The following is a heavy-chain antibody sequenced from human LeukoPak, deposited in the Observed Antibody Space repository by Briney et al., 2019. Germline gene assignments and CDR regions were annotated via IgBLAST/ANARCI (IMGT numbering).Heavy chain of an antibody. CDR3: VREARGYHYTYFDY. V-gene: IGHV3-13*01. CDR2: VSAGHHA. CDR1: GFTFSSYG. J-gene: IGHJ4*02. Sequence: GWSLRLSCAASGFTFSSYGMHWVRQAPGKGLEWVAAVSAGHHAFYAGSVKGRFTVSREDAKNSLYLQMNSLRAGDTAVYYCVREARGYHYTYFDYWGQGSLVTVSS. D-gene: IGHD5-18*01.